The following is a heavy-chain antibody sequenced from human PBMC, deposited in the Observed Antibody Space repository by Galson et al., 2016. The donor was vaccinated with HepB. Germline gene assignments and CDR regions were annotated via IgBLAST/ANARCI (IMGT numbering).Heavy chain of an antibody. J-gene: IGHJ6*02. Sequence: SLRLSCAASGFMFENYWLSWVRQAPGKGLEWVANIKQDGSEKFYVDSVEGRFTISRDNAKSSLYLQMNSLRVADTAVYYCARWELLRETNGLDVWGQGTTVIVSS. CDR1: GFMFENYW. CDR3: ARWELLRETNGLDV. D-gene: IGHD1-26*01. CDR2: IKQDGSEK. V-gene: IGHV3-7*01.